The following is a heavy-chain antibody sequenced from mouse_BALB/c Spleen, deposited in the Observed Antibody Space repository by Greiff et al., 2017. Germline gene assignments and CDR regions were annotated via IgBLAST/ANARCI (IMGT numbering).Heavy chain of an antibody. D-gene: IGHD1-1*01. J-gene: IGHJ2*01. V-gene: IGHV5-17*02. CDR1: GFTFSSFG. CDR2: ISSGSSTI. Sequence: EVQGVESGGGLVQPGGSRKLSCAASGFTFSSFGMHWVRQAPEKGLEWVAYISSGSSTIYYADTVKGRFTISRDNPKNTLFLQMTSLRSEDTAMYYCARSRPYGSREYYFDYWGQGTTLTVSS. CDR3: ARSRPYGSREYYFDY.